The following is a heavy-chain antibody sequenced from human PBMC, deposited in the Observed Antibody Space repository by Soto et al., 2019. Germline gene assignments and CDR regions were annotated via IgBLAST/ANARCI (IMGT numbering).Heavy chain of an antibody. CDR3: AKDREPLVATTEMTFDY. CDR1: GFTFSSYA. CDR2: ISGSGGST. V-gene: IGHV3-23*01. J-gene: IGHJ4*02. D-gene: IGHD5-12*01. Sequence: GGSLRLSCAASGFTFSSYAMSWVRQAPGKGLEWVSAISGSGGSTYYADSVKGRFTISRDNSKNTLYLQMNSLRAEDTAVYYCAKDREPLVATTEMTFDYWGQGTLVTVSS.